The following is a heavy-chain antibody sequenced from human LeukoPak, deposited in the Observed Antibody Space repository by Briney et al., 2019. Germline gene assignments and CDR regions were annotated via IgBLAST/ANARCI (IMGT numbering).Heavy chain of an antibody. J-gene: IGHJ4*02. Sequence: SETLSLTCTVSGGSISSSRYYWGWIRQPPGKGLEWIGNIYYSGSTYYNPSLKSRVTISADTSKNQFSLKLSSVTAADTAVYYCATERLTSDYTSFDYWGQGTLVTVSS. CDR1: GGSISSSRYY. V-gene: IGHV4-39*02. CDR3: ATERLTSDYTSFDY. CDR2: IYYSGST. D-gene: IGHD3-9*01.